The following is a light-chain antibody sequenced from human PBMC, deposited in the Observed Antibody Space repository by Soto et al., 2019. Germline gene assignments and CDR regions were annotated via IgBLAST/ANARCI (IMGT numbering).Light chain of an antibody. Sequence: VLTHSPGTLSFSPGERATLSCRASQSVSNNYLARYQQKPGRAPRILIYGASNRATGVPDRFSGSGSGARLGRPVSRLEPEDFAVYYRPQYANELTFGGGIKVDIK. CDR2: GAS. CDR1: QSVSNNY. CDR3: PQYANELT. J-gene: IGKJ4*01. V-gene: IGKV3-20*01.